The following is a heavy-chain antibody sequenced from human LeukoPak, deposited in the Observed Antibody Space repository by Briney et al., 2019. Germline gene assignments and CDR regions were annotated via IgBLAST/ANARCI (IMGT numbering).Heavy chain of an antibody. V-gene: IGHV3-33*01. CDR2: IWYDGSNK. CDR1: GFTFNSYG. Sequence: PGGSLRLSCAASGFTFNSYGFHWVRQAPGKGLEWVADIWYDGSNKYYADSVKGRFTISRDNSKNTVSLQMTSLRAEDTAVYYCARAYSGFSSRGFDYWGQGTLVSVSS. D-gene: IGHD5-12*01. J-gene: IGHJ4*02. CDR3: ARAYSGFSSRGFDY.